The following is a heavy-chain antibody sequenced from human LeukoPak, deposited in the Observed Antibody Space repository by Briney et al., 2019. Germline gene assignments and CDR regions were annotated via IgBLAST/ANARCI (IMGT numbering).Heavy chain of an antibody. D-gene: IGHD3-10*01. J-gene: IGHJ4*02. CDR2: IRFDGGKT. Sequence: GGSLRLSCAASGFTFSNYGMHWVRQAPGKGLEWVAFIRFDGGKTYYADSVKGRFTISRDNSKSTLYVQLNSLRAEDTAVYPCAKEPTGRYYFDLWGQGTLVTVSS. V-gene: IGHV3-30*02. CDR3: AKEPTGRYYFDL. CDR1: GFTFSNYG.